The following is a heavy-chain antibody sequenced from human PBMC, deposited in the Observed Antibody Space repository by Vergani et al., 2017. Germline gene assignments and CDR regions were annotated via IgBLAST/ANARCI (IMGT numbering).Heavy chain of an antibody. Sequence: QVQLVQSGAEVKKPGASVKVSCKASGYTFTSYYMHWVRQAPGQGLEWMGIINPSGGSTSYAQKFQGRVTMTRDTSTSTVYMELSSLRSEDTAVYYCARELTGLVQGRISGYPDDYWGQGTLVTVSS. CDR2: INPSGGST. CDR1: GYTFTSYY. J-gene: IGHJ4*02. CDR3: ARELTGLVQGRISGYPDDY. V-gene: IGHV1-46*01. D-gene: IGHD5-12*01.